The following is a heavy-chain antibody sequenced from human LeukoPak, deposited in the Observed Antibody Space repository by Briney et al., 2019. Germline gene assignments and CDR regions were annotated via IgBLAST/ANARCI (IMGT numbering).Heavy chain of an antibody. Sequence: SETLSLTCTVSGGSISSRSYYWGWIRQPPGKGLEGIGSIYYSGSTYYNPSLKSRVTISVDTSKNQFSLKLSSVTAADTAVYYCASMWGASKYSGYTLGKFDYWGQGTLVTVSS. V-gene: IGHV4-39*01. J-gene: IGHJ4*02. D-gene: IGHD5-12*01. CDR1: GGSISSRSYY. CDR2: IYYSGST. CDR3: ASMWGASKYSGYTLGKFDY.